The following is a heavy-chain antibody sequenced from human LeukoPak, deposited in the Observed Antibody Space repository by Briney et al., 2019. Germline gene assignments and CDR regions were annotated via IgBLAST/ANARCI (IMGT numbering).Heavy chain of an antibody. CDR1: GGSFSGYY. CDR3: ARGPGDYDILTGSYYFDY. D-gene: IGHD3-9*01. Sequence: SETLSLTCAVYGGSFSGYYWSWIRQPPGKGLEWIVEINHSGSTNYNPSLKSRVTISVDTSKNQFSLKLSSVTAADTAVYYCARGPGDYDILTGSYYFDYWGQGTLVTVSS. J-gene: IGHJ4*02. CDR2: INHSGST. V-gene: IGHV4-34*01.